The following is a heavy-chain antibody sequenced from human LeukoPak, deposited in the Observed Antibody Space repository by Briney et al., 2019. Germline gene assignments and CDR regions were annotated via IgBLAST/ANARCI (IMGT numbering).Heavy chain of an antibody. D-gene: IGHD3-22*01. CDR3: ARGVTMIVVVIHDWYFDL. Sequence: SETLSLTCTVSGGSISSGDYYWSWIRQPPGKGLEWIGYIYYSGSTYYNPSLKSRVTISVDTSKNQFSLKLTSVTAADTAVYYCARGVTMIVVVIHDWYFDLWGRGTLVTVSS. V-gene: IGHV4-30-4*01. CDR2: IYYSGST. J-gene: IGHJ2*01. CDR1: GGSISSGDYY.